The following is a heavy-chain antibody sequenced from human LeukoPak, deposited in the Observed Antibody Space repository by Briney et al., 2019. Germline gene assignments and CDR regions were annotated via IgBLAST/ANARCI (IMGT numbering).Heavy chain of an antibody. J-gene: IGHJ4*02. Sequence: ASVKVSCKASGYTFTSYAMNWVRQAPGQGLEWMGWINTNTGNPTYAQGFTGRFVFSLDTSVSTAYLQISSLKAEDTAVYYCARSLSSRFSSPRRPYYFDYWGQGTLVTVSS. CDR1: GYTFTSYA. D-gene: IGHD3-16*02. CDR3: ARSLSSRFSSPRRPYYFDY. CDR2: INTNTGNP. V-gene: IGHV7-4-1*02.